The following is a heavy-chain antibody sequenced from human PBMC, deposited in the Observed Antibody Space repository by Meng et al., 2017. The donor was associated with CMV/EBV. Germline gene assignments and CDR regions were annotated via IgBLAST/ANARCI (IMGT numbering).Heavy chain of an antibody. Sequence: VPLTQWGAQVVKPSEPLSIRCAVYGGSFSGYYWSGLRQPPGQGMEWIGEINHSGSTNYNPSLKSRVTISVDTSKNQFSLKLSSVTAADTAVYYCARGRGSWYFVDYWGQGTLVTSPQ. D-gene: IGHD6-13*01. J-gene: IGHJ4*02. CDR3: ARGRGSWYFVDY. CDR1: GGSFSGYY. V-gene: IGHV4-34*01. CDR2: INHSGST.